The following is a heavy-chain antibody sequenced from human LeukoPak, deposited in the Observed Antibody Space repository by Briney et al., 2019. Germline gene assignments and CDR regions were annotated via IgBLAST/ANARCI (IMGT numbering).Heavy chain of an antibody. V-gene: IGHV3-23*01. Sequence: GGSLRLSCAASGFTFSSYVMNWVRQAPGKGLEWVSAISGSGGSTYYADSVKGRFTISRDNSKKTLYLQMNSLRAEDTAVYYCATHVDTAMVTGVWGQGTLVTVSS. CDR1: GFTFSSYV. CDR2: ISGSGGST. CDR3: ATHVDTAMVTGV. D-gene: IGHD5-18*01. J-gene: IGHJ4*02.